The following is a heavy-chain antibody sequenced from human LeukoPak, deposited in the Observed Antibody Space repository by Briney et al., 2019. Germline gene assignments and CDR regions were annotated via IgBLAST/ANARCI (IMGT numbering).Heavy chain of an antibody. CDR2: ITSSGTTT. CDR1: GFTFSDYY. Sequence: GGSLRLSCTVSGFTFSDYYMIWFRQAPGRGLEWISWITSSGTTTDYADSVKGRFTVSRDNAKNSLYLQMNSLRADDTAAYYCARDPDYGDPYWGQGTLVTVSS. J-gene: IGHJ4*02. CDR3: ARDPDYGDPY. V-gene: IGHV3-11*01. D-gene: IGHD4-17*01.